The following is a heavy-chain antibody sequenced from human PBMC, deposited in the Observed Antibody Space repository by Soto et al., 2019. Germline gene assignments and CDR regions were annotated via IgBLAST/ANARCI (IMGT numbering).Heavy chain of an antibody. D-gene: IGHD6-19*01. CDR1: GYSFTSYD. Sequence: RASVKVSCKASGYSFTSYDINWVRQATGQGLEWMGWMDPKTGNTDYGRKFQGRVTMTRNTSISTAYMELSSLTSEDTAVYYCVRGRGWRDYWGQGTLVTVSS. CDR3: VRGRGWRDY. J-gene: IGHJ4*02. V-gene: IGHV1-8*01. CDR2: MDPKTGNT.